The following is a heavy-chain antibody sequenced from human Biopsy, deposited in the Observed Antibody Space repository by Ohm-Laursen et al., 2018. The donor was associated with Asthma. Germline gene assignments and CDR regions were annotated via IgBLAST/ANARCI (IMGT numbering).Heavy chain of an antibody. Sequence: TLSLTCVVSGGSISSGGYSWSWIRQPTGKGLEWIGYIYHSGSTYYNPSLKSRVTISVDRSKNQFSLKLSSVTAADTAVYYCARVKDGYNFDYWGQGTLVTVSS. CDR2: IYHSGST. CDR3: ARVKDGYNFDY. J-gene: IGHJ4*02. D-gene: IGHD5-24*01. CDR1: GGSISSGGYS. V-gene: IGHV4-30-2*01.